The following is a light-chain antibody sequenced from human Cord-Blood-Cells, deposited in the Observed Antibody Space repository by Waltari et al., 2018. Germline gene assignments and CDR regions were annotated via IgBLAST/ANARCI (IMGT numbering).Light chain of an antibody. V-gene: IGKV1-27*01. CDR3: QKYNSAPLT. CDR1: QGISNY. J-gene: IGKJ4*01. Sequence: DLQNTHSPSSVSICVGESVTITCRASQGISNYLAWYQQKPGKVPKLLIYAASTLQSGVPSRFSGSGSGTDVTLTISSLQPEDVATYYCQKYNSAPLTFGGGTKVEIK. CDR2: AAS.